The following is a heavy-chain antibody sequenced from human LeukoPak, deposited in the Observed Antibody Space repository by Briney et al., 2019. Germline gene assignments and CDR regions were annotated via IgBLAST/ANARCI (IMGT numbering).Heavy chain of an antibody. CDR1: GFTFSSYA. CDR2: ISYDGSNK. V-gene: IGHV3-30*04. CDR3: ARDDPGSLAFYY. J-gene: IGHJ4*02. Sequence: PGRSLRLSCAASGFTFSSYAIHWVRQAPGKGLEWVAVISYDGSNKYYADSVKGRFTISRDNSKNTLYLQMHSLRAEDTAVYYCARDDPGSLAFYYWGQGTLVTASS. D-gene: IGHD3-10*01.